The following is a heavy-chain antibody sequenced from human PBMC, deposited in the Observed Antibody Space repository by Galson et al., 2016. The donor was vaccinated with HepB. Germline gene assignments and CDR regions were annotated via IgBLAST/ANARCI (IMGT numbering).Heavy chain of an antibody. CDR3: AGSIAAATLDH. CDR2: VSAYSGNT. J-gene: IGHJ4*02. D-gene: IGHD6-13*01. V-gene: IGHV1-18*01. Sequence: SVKVSCKASGYTFTSYAISWVRQAPGQGLEWVGWVSAYSGNTNYAQKVQDRVTMTTDTSTSTAYMELRSLRSDDTAVYYCAGSIAAATLDHWGQGTQVTVSS. CDR1: GYTFTSYA.